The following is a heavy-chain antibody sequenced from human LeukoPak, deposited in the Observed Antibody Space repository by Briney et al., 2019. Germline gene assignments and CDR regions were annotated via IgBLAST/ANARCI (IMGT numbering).Heavy chain of an antibody. J-gene: IGHJ4*02. V-gene: IGHV4-39*01. D-gene: IGHD3-22*01. CDR1: GGSISSSSYY. CDR2: IYYSGST. Sequence: PSETLSLTCTVSGGSISSSSYYWGWIRQPPGKGLEWIGSIYYSGSTYYNPSLKSRVTISVDTSKNQFSLKLSSVTAADTAAYYCARQVVVNMGVYFDYWGQGTLVTVSS. CDR3: ARQVVVNMGVYFDY.